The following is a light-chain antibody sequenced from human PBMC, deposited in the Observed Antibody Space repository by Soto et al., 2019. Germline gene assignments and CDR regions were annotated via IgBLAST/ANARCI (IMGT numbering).Light chain of an antibody. V-gene: IGLV9-49*01. CDR3: GADHGSGSQEV. Sequence: QSVLTQPPSASASLGASVTLTCTLSSGYSNYKVDWYQQRPGKGPRFVMRVGTGGIVGSKGDGIPDRFSVLGSGLNRYLTIKNIQEEDESDYHCGADHGSGSQEVFGGGTQLTVL. CDR1: SGYSNYK. J-gene: IGLJ7*01. CDR2: VGTGGIVG.